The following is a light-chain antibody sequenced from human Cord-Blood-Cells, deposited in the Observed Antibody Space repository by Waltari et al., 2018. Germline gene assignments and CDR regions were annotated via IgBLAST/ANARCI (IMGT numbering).Light chain of an antibody. CDR1: SLRSYY. V-gene: IGLV3-19*01. CDR2: DKN. CDR3: NARDSSGNHLV. Sequence: SSELTQDPAVSVALGQTVRITCQGDSLRSYYASWYQQKPGQAPVLVIYDKNNRPSGIPDRFSGSISGNTAALTITVGQEEYEADYYCNARDSSGNHLVFGGGTKRTVL. J-gene: IGLJ3*02.